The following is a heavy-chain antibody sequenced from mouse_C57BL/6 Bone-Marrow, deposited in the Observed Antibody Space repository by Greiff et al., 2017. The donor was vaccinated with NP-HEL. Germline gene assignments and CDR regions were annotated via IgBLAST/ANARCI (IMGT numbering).Heavy chain of an antibody. V-gene: IGHV1-59*01. D-gene: IGHD2-3*01. CDR1: GYTFTSYW. Sequence: VQLQQPGAELVRPGTSVKLSCKASGYTFTSYWMHWVKQRPGQGLEWIGVIDPSDSYTNYNQKFKGKATLTVDTSSSTAYMQLSSLTSEDSAVYYCARRWDFDDWGQGTTLTVSS. CDR2: IDPSDSYT. J-gene: IGHJ2*01. CDR3: ARRWDFDD.